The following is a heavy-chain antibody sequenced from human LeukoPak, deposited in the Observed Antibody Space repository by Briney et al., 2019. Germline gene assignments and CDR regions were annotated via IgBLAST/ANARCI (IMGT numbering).Heavy chain of an antibody. D-gene: IGHD3-22*01. Sequence: SGRSLRLSCAASGFTFSDYYMSWIRQAPGKGLEWVSYISSSGSTIYYADSVKGRFTISRDNAKNSLYLQMNSLRAEDTAVYYCARDRLTMIVVNDLDYWGQGTLVTVSS. CDR1: GFTFSDYY. CDR3: ARDRLTMIVVNDLDY. CDR2: ISSSGSTI. V-gene: IGHV3-11*04. J-gene: IGHJ4*02.